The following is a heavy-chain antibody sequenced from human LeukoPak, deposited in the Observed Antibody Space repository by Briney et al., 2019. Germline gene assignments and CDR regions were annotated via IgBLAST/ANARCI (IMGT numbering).Heavy chain of an antibody. J-gene: IGHJ4*02. CDR2: ISSSGSII. Sequence: PGGSLRLSCAASGFTFSSYQMNWVRQAPRKGLEWVSYISSSGSIIYHADSVKGRFTISRDNAKNSLYLQMNSLRAEDTAVYYCARGGVGATCDYWGQGTLVTVSS. D-gene: IGHD1-26*01. CDR3: ARGGVGATCDY. CDR1: GFTFSSYQ. V-gene: IGHV3-48*03.